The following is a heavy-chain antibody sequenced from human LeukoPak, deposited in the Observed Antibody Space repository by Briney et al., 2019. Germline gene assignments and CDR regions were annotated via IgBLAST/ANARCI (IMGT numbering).Heavy chain of an antibody. V-gene: IGHV1-46*01. CDR1: GYTFTSYY. CDR2: INPSGGST. D-gene: IGHD1-26*01. J-gene: IGHJ3*02. CDR3: AREVSYYGISDAFDI. Sequence: ASVKVSCKASGYTFTSYYMHWVRQAPGQGLEWMGIINPSGGSTSYAQKFQGRVTMTRDMSTSTVYMELSRLRSEDTAVYYCAREVSYYGISDAFDIWGQGTMVTVSS.